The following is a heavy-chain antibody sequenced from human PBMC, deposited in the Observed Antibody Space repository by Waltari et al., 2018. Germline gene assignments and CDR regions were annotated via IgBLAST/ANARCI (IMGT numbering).Heavy chain of an antibody. D-gene: IGHD3-16*01. V-gene: IGHV3-30*18. Sequence: VQLVESGGGVVQPGRSLRLSCAASAFSFSGVAMPWVRRSPGKGLDWVAVVGFDGRNKFYAESLKGRFTISRDNSKNTLYLQMESLRAEDTAIYYCAKDVEGELYYFDNWGQGTLVTVSS. CDR1: AFSFSGVA. CDR3: AKDVEGELYYFDN. J-gene: IGHJ4*02. CDR2: VGFDGRNK.